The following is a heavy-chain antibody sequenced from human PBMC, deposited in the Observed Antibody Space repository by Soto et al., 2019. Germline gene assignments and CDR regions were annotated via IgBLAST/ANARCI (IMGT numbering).Heavy chain of an antibody. D-gene: IGHD1-26*01. CDR3: VRDRGTRDAFDI. CDR1: GFNFSPYF. CDR2: IKGDGTTT. Sequence: EAHLVESGGGLPQPGGSLRLSCVASGFNFSPYFMAWVRQGPGRGLEWVSHIKGDGTTTAYADSVRGRFIISRDNGRNTLFLQMNSLRDEDTAVYYWVRDRGTRDAFDIWGQGTTVIVSS. J-gene: IGHJ3*02. V-gene: IGHV3-74*01.